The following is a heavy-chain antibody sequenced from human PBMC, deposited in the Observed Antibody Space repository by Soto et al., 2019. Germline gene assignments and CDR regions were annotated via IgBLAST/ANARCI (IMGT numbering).Heavy chain of an antibody. CDR3: AKDTSADY. J-gene: IGHJ4*02. CDR2: ISYDGSNK. V-gene: IGHV3-30*18. CDR1: GFTFSSYG. Sequence: GGALSLSCAASGFTFSSYGMHWVRQAPGKGLEWVAVISYDGSNKYYADSVKGRFTISRDNSKNTLYLQMNSLRAEDTAVYYCAKDTSADYWGQGTLVTVSS.